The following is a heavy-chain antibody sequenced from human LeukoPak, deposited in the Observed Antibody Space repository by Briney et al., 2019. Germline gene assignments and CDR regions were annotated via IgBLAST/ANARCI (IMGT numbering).Heavy chain of an antibody. Sequence: SETLSLTCTVSGYSISSGYYWGWIRQPPGKGLEWIGSIYHSGSTYYNPSLKSRVTISVDTSKNQFSLKLSSVTAADTAVYYCARQQRLVYDFQHWGQGTLVTVSS. CDR2: IYHSGST. D-gene: IGHD6-13*01. J-gene: IGHJ1*01. CDR3: ARQQRLVYDFQH. V-gene: IGHV4-38-2*02. CDR1: GYSISSGYY.